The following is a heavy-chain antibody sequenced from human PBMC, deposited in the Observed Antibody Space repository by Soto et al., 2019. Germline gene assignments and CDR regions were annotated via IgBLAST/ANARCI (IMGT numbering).Heavy chain of an antibody. CDR1: GYSFTNND. J-gene: IGHJ5*02. CDR3: ARMETFGSLNWFDP. Sequence: ASVKVSCQASGYSFTNNDVSWVRQATGQGLEWMGWMNPGSGDTGYAQKFQGRATMTRDTSMATAYMELSSLRSDDTAIYYCARMETFGSLNWFDPWGQGTLVTVSS. CDR2: MNPGSGDT. V-gene: IGHV1-8*01. D-gene: IGHD3-16*01.